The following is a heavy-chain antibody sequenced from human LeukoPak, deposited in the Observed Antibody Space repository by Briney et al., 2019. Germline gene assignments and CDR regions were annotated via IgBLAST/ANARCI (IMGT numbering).Heavy chain of an antibody. CDR2: MNPNSGNT. J-gene: IGHJ4*02. D-gene: IGHD3-22*01. Sequence: GASVKVSCKASGYTFTSYDINWVRQATGQGLEWMGWMNPNSGNTGYAQKFQGRVTMTRNTSISTAYMELSSLRSEDTAVYYCARVRYYYDSSGSYCFDYWGQGTLVTVSS. CDR1: GYTFTSYD. V-gene: IGHV1-8*01. CDR3: ARVRYYYDSSGSYCFDY.